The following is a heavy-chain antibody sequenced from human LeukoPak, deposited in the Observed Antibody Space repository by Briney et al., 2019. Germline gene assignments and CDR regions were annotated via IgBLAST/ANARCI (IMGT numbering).Heavy chain of an antibody. Sequence: PGGSLRLSCAASGFTFSSYGMHWVRQAPGKGLEWVAVISYDGSNKYYADSVKGRFTISRDNSKNTLYLQMNSLRAEDTAVHYCAKDHVAARPDGFDYWGQGTLVTVSS. V-gene: IGHV3-30*18. CDR2: ISYDGSNK. CDR1: GFTFSSYG. J-gene: IGHJ4*02. D-gene: IGHD6-6*01. CDR3: AKDHVAARPDGFDY.